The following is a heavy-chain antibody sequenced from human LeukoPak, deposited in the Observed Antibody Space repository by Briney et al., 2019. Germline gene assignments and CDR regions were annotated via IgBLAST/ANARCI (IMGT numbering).Heavy chain of an antibody. J-gene: IGHJ5*02. V-gene: IGHV3-21*01. Sequence: GGSLRLSCAASGFTFSSYEMNWVRQAPGKGLEWVSSISTRSSDIYYADSVRGRFNISRDNAKNSLYLQMNSLRSEDTGIYYCARGYCSGGSCYWNWFDPWGQGTLVTVSS. CDR1: GFTFSSYE. CDR3: ARGYCSGGSCYWNWFDP. CDR2: ISTRSSDI. D-gene: IGHD2-15*01.